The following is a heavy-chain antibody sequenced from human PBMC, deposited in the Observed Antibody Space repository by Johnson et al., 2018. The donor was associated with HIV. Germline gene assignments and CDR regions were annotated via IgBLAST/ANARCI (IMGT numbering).Heavy chain of an antibody. CDR1: GFTFSSYG. CDR2: ISYDGSNK. D-gene: IGHD2-2*01. J-gene: IGHJ3*02. V-gene: IGHV3-30*18. Sequence: QVQLVESGGGVVQPGRSLRLSCAASGFTFSSYGMHWVRQAPGKGREWVAVISYDGSNKYYADSVKGRFTLSRDNSKNMLYLEVNSLRAEDTAVYYCAKESGYCSSSSCYGDAFDSWGQGTMVTVSS. CDR3: AKESGYCSSSSCYGDAFDS.